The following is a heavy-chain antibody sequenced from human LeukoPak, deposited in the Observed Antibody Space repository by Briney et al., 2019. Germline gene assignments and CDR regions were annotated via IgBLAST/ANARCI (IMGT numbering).Heavy chain of an antibody. CDR1: GGTFSSYA. V-gene: IGHV1-69*01. CDR3: ASDEGRSSGWSRFDY. CDR2: IIPIFGTA. Sequence: GASVKVSCKASGGTFSSYAISWVRQAPGQGLEWMGGIIPIFGTANYAQKFQGRVTITADESTSTAYMELSSLRSEDTAVYYCASDEGRSSGWSRFDYWGQGTLVTVSS. D-gene: IGHD6-19*01. J-gene: IGHJ4*02.